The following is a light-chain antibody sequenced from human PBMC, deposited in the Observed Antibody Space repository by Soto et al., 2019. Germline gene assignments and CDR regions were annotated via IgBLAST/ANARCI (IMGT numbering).Light chain of an antibody. J-gene: IGKJ4*01. Sequence: EIVMTQSPATLSVSPGERATLSCRASQSLNNNLAWYQQKVGLAPRLLVYHAPTRATGIPARFSGGGSGTDFTLTINSLQSEDFAVYYCQQYNRWPLTFGGGTKVEIK. CDR1: QSLNNN. V-gene: IGKV3-15*01. CDR2: HAP. CDR3: QQYNRWPLT.